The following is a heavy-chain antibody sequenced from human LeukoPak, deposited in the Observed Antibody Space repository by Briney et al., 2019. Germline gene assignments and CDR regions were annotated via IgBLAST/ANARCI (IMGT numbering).Heavy chain of an antibody. CDR2: ISSSSSTI. CDR3: ARDRSYGFLNY. Sequence: PGGSLRLSCAASGFTFSSYSMNWVRQAPGKGLERVSYISSSSSTIYYADSVKGRFTISRDNAKNSLYLQMNSLRAEDTAVYYCARDRSYGFLNYWGQGTLVTVSS. J-gene: IGHJ4*02. CDR1: GFTFSSYS. D-gene: IGHD5-18*01. V-gene: IGHV3-48*04.